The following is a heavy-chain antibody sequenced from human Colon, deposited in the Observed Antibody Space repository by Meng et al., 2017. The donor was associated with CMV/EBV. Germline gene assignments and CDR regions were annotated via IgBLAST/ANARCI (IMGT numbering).Heavy chain of an antibody. J-gene: IGHJ3*02. CDR2: ISYSDGRA. CDR3: VRGSSRGGTDAFDI. V-gene: IGHV3-23*01. D-gene: IGHD2-2*01. CDR1: GITFSDSG. Sequence: GESLKISCVASGITFSDSGMNWVRQAPGKGLEWVSGISYSDGRAYYTDSVKGRFSIFRDISKSTLYLQMNSLSAEDTAVYYCVRGSSRGGTDAFDIWGQGTMVTVSS.